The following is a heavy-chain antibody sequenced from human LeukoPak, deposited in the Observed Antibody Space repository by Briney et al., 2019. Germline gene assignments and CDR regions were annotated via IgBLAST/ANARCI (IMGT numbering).Heavy chain of an antibody. V-gene: IGHV1-69*01. CDR1: GGSFSSHA. D-gene: IGHD3-16*01. Sequence: AVKVSCKASGGSFSSHAISWVRQAPGQGLEWMGGIIPIFGAANLAQKFQGRVPITADESTNTAYMELTSLRSEDTAVYYCARGEPSDYWGQGALVTVSS. CDR3: ARGEPSDY. CDR2: IIPIFGAA. J-gene: IGHJ4*02.